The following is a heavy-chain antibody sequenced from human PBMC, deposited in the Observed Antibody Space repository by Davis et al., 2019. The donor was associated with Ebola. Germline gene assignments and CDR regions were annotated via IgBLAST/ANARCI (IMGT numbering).Heavy chain of an antibody. CDR3: AKDESAAGTSV. J-gene: IGHJ4*02. Sequence: HTGGSLRLSCAASGFTFSSHWMHWVRQAPGKGLVWVSRINSDGTSTSYADSVKGRFTISRDNSKNTLYLQMNSLRAEDTAVYYCAKDESAAGTSVWGQGTPVIVSS. D-gene: IGHD6-13*01. CDR1: GFTFSSHW. CDR2: INSDGTST. V-gene: IGHV3-74*01.